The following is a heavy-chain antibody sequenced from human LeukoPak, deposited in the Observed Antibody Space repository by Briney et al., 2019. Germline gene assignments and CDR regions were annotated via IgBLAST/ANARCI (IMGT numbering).Heavy chain of an antibody. CDR3: ARTSIAVAGTEADY. J-gene: IGHJ4*02. CDR1: GYTFTGYY. V-gene: IGHV1-2*02. Sequence: ASVKVSCKASGYTFTGYYMHWVRQAPGQGLEWMRWIDPNSGGTNYAQKFQGRVTMTRDTSTSTVYMELSSLRSEDTAVYYCARTSIAVAGTEADYWGQGTLVTVSS. CDR2: IDPNSGGT. D-gene: IGHD6-19*01.